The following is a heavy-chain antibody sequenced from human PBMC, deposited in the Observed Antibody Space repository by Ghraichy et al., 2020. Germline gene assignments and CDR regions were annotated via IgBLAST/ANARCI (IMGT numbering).Heavy chain of an antibody. Sequence: LSLTCAASGFSFRTYAMSWVRQAPGKGLEWVSGISGSGGVTKYADSVKGRFTISRDTSTNTLYLQMNSLRAEDTAVYHCAKEVGSDWYFFDYWGQGALVTVST. D-gene: IGHD6-19*01. CDR2: ISGSGGVT. CDR1: GFSFRTYA. CDR3: AKEVGSDWYFFDY. V-gene: IGHV3-23*01. J-gene: IGHJ4*02.